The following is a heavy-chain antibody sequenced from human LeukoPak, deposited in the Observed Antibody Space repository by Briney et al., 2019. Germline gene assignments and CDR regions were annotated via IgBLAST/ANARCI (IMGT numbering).Heavy chain of an antibody. D-gene: IGHD4-23*01. Sequence: GGSLILSCVASGFTFRSYEMNWVRQAPGKGLEGVSYIRSTGSIIFYADSVKGRFTISRDNAKNSLYLQMNSLRAEDTALYYCARVNDYGGNDDAFDIWGQGTMVTVSS. CDR2: IRSTGSII. CDR3: ARVNDYGGNDDAFDI. CDR1: GFTFRSYE. J-gene: IGHJ3*02. V-gene: IGHV3-48*03.